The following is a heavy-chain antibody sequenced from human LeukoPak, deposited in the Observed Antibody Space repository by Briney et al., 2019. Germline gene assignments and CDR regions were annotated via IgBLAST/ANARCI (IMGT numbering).Heavy chain of an antibody. J-gene: IGHJ4*02. Sequence: SVKVSCKASGGTLSSYAISWVRQAPGQGLEWMGGIIPIFGTANYAQKFQGRVTITTDEPTSTAYMELSSLRSEDTAVYYCARHRSRMEWSLFDYWGQGTLVTVSS. CDR1: GGTLSSYA. V-gene: IGHV1-69*05. CDR2: IIPIFGTA. D-gene: IGHD3-3*01. CDR3: ARHRSRMEWSLFDY.